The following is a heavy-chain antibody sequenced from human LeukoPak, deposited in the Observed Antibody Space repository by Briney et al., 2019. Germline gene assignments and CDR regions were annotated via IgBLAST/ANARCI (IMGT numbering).Heavy chain of an antibody. CDR2: IQTDGSDK. Sequence: GGSLRLSCAAFGINFGASGMHWVRQAPGMGLEWVTFIQTDGSDKKYAASVAGRFTISRDNSKNTVYLHMSSLRPDDTALYYCAREGGTVVIGRFDYWGQGTLVTVSS. V-gene: IGHV3-30*02. D-gene: IGHD2-2*01. J-gene: IGHJ4*02. CDR3: AREGGTVVIGRFDY. CDR1: GINFGASG.